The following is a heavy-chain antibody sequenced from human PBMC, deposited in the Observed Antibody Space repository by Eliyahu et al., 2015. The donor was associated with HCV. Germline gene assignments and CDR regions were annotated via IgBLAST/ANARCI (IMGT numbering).Heavy chain of an antibody. CDR3: ASGGGGIAVAGTGGWFDP. D-gene: IGHD6-19*01. CDR1: GGSIPTYY. CDR2: IFYSGSA. J-gene: IGHJ5*02. Sequence: QVQLQESGPGLVKPSETLSLTCTVFGGSIPTYYWSWIRXPPGKGLEWIGYIFYSGSANYNPSLKSRVTISVDTSKNQFSLKLSSVTAADTAVYYCASGGGGIAVAGTGGWFDPWGQGTLVTVSS. V-gene: IGHV4-59*01.